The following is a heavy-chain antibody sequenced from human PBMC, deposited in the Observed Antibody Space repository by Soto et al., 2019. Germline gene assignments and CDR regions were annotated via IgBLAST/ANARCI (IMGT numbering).Heavy chain of an antibody. V-gene: IGHV4-31*03. CDR1: GGSISSGGYY. CDR3: ARGGSRDGYNSAFDI. D-gene: IGHD5-12*01. Sequence: PSETLSLTCTVSGGSISSGGYYWSWIRQHPGKGLEWIGYIYYSGSTYYNPSLKSRVTISVDTSKNQFSLKLSSVTAADTAVYYCARGGSRDGYNSAFDIWGQGTMVTVSS. J-gene: IGHJ3*02. CDR2: IYYSGST.